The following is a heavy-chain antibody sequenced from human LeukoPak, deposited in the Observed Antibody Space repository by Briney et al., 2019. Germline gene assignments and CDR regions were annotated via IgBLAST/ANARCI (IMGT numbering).Heavy chain of an antibody. CDR1: GFTFSNYG. CDR2: IRYDGNTK. D-gene: IGHD4-23*01. J-gene: IGHJ4*02. V-gene: IGHV3-30*02. CDR3: AKFQLGGYSGNY. Sequence: GGSLRLSCAASGFTFSNYGVHWVRQAPGKGLEWVALIRYDGNTKYYADSVKGRFTVSRDNSKNTLYLQMNSLRAEDTAVYYCAKFQLGGYSGNYWGQGTLVTVSS.